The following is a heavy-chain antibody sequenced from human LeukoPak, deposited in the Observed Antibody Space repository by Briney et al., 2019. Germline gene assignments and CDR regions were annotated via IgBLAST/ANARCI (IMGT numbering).Heavy chain of an antibody. CDR3: AHMSYYYGSGSYYKPCCAFDI. J-gene: IGHJ3*02. V-gene: IGHV2-5*02. CDR1: GFSLSTSGVG. Sequence: SGPTLVKPTQTLTLTCTFSGFSLSTSGVGVGWIRQPPGKALEWLALIYWDDDKRYSPSLKSRLTITKDTSKNQVVLTMTNMDPVDTATYYCAHMSYYYGSGSYYKPCCAFDIWGQGTMVTVSS. CDR2: IYWDDDK. D-gene: IGHD3-10*01.